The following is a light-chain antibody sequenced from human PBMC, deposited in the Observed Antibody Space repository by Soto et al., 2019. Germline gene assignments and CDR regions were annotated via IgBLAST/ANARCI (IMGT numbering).Light chain of an antibody. CDR3: MQGTHWPIT. V-gene: IGKV2-30*02. CDR2: KVS. Sequence: DVVMTQSPLSLPVTLGQPASISCRSNQSLVHIDGIAYFSWFQQRPGRSPRRIIYKVSNRDSGVPARFSGSGSGTDFALKISRVEAEDVGVYYCMQGTHWPITFGQGTRLEIK. J-gene: IGKJ5*01. CDR1: QSLVHIDGIAY.